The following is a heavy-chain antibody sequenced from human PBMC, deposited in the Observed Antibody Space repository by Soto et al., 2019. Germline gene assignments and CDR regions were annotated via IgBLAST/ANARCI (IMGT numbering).Heavy chain of an antibody. D-gene: IGHD3-3*02. CDR1: GYNFATFW. V-gene: IGHV5-10-1*01. CDR3: ARHFPLPTDLQFYYYYYYGVDV. J-gene: IGHJ6*02. CDR2: IDPSDSYS. Sequence: GESLKISCKASGYNFATFWISWMRQVPGKGLEWMGRIDPSDSYSDYSPSFQGHITISADKSINTAYLHFSNLKASDTAVYYCARHFPLPTDLQFYYYYYYGVDVWGHGTAVTVSS.